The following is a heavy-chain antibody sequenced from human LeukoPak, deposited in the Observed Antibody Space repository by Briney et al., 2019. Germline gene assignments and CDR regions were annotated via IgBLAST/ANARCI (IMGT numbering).Heavy chain of an antibody. V-gene: IGHV4-34*01. CDR2: INHSGST. J-gene: IGHJ6*03. CDR1: GGSFSGYY. Sequence: TSETLSLTCAVYGGSFSGYYWSWIRQPPGKGLEWIGEINHSGSTNYNPSLKSRVTLSVDTPKNQFSLKLSSVTAADTAVYYCARIAAAGYYYYMDVWGKGTTVTVSS. CDR3: ARIAAAGYYYYMDV. D-gene: IGHD6-13*01.